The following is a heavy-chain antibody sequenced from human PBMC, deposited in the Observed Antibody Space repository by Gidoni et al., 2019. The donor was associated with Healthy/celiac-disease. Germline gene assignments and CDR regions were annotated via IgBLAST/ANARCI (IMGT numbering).Heavy chain of an antibody. J-gene: IGHJ3*02. CDR2: INPNSGGT. CDR1: GYTFTGYY. V-gene: IGHV1-2*04. CDR3: ARDRGYSYGFGAFDI. Sequence: QVQLVQSGAEVKKPGASVKVSCKASGYTFTGYYMHWVRQAPGQGLEWMGWINPNSGGTNYAQKFQGWVTMTRDTSISTAYMELSRLRSDDTAVYYCARDRGYSYGFGAFDIWGQGTMVTVSS. D-gene: IGHD5-18*01.